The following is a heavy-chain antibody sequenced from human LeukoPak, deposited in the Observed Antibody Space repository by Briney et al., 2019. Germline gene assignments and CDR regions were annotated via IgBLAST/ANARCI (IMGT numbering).Heavy chain of an antibody. CDR3: ARDDTSGSYDY. Sequence: SETLSLTCTVSGNSISSYYWSWIRQPAGKGLEWIGRIYTSGSTNYNPSLKSRVTMSVDTSKNQFSLKLSSVTAADTAFYYCARDDTSGSYDYWGQGTLVTVSS. CDR1: GNSISSYY. J-gene: IGHJ4*02. V-gene: IGHV4-4*07. D-gene: IGHD3-22*01. CDR2: IYTSGST.